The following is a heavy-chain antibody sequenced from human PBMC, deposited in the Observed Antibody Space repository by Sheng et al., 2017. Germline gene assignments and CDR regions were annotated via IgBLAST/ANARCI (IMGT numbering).Heavy chain of an antibody. CDR1: GFSFSSYG. CDR2: IRYDGSSK. CDR3: AKNGHNYAHYYYYYYYMDV. D-gene: IGHD4-4*01. V-gene: IGHV3-30*02. J-gene: IGHJ6*03. Sequence: QVQLVESVGGVVQPGGSLRLSCAASGFSFSSYGMHWVRQAPGKGLEWVSFIRYDGSSKYYADSVKGRFTISRDNSKNTLYLQLNSLRAEDTAVYYCAKNGHNYAHYYYYYYYMDVWGKGTTVTVSS.